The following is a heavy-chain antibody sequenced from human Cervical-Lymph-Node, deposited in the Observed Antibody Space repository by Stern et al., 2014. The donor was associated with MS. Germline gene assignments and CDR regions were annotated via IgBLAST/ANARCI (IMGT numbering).Heavy chain of an antibody. J-gene: IGHJ6*02. CDR1: GYTFTSYY. Sequence: VQLVESGAEVKKPGASVKGSCKASGYTFTSYYMHWVRQAPGQGLEWMGIINPTDGSTSYAQKFQGRLTMTRDTSTSTVYMELSSLRSDDTAVYYCAREVTGHRLGMMDVWGQGTTVTVSS. D-gene: IGHD2-21*02. CDR2: INPTDGST. V-gene: IGHV1-46*01. CDR3: AREVTGHRLGMMDV.